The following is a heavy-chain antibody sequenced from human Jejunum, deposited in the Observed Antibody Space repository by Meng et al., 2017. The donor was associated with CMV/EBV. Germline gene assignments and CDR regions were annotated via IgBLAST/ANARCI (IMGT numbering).Heavy chain of an antibody. CDR3: AREDYYGSGSLDY. V-gene: IGHV3-66*02. CDR2: IDSGGRT. Sequence: AASRFPVSSSNISWVRQAPGKGLEWFSVIDSGGRTYYTDSVRGRFTIFRDSSKNMLYLQMSSLRPEDTAVYYCAREDYYGSGSLDYWGQGTLVTVSS. D-gene: IGHD3-10*01. J-gene: IGHJ4*02. CDR1: RFPVSSSN.